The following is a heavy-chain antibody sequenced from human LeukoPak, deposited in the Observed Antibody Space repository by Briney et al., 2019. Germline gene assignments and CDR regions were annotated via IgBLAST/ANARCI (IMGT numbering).Heavy chain of an antibody. CDR2: IYYSGST. Sequence: PSETLSLTCTVSGGSISSYYWSWIRQPPGKGLEWVGYIYYSGSTNYNPSLKSRVTISVDTSKNQFSLKLSSVTAADTAVYYCASGYYDSSGYQNLYYFDYWGQGTLVTVSS. V-gene: IGHV4-59*01. CDR1: GGSISSYY. J-gene: IGHJ4*02. D-gene: IGHD3-22*01. CDR3: ASGYYDSSGYQNLYYFDY.